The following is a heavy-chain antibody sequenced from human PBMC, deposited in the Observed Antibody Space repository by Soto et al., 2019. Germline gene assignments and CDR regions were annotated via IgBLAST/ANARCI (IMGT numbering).Heavy chain of an antibody. J-gene: IGHJ4*01. Sequence: SETLSLTCDVYGVPFSGYYWSWIRQSPGKGLEWIGEINHSGNTNYNPSLKSRVTMLVDTSKNQFSLSLSSVTAADTAVYYCANLIVFHSSYYHDYWGHGTLVAVSS. CDR3: ANLIVFHSSYYHDY. CDR2: INHSGNT. CDR1: GVPFSGYY. V-gene: IGHV4-34*01. D-gene: IGHD1-26*01.